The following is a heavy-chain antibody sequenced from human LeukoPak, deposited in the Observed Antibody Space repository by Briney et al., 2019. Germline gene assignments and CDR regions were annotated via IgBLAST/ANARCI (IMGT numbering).Heavy chain of an antibody. V-gene: IGHV1-18*01. CDR3: ARGRAVRPYNWFDP. CDR1: GYTFTSYG. CDR2: ISAYNGNT. Sequence: GASVKVSCKASGYTFTSYGISWVRQAPGQGLEWMGWISAYNGNTNYAQKFQGRVTMTTDTSTSTAYMELRSLRSDDTAVYYCARGRAVRPYNWFDPWGQGTLVTVSS. D-gene: IGHD6-6*01. J-gene: IGHJ5*02.